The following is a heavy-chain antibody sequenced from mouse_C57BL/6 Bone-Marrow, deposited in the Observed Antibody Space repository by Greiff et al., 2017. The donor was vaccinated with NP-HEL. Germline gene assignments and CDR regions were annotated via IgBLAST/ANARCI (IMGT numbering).Heavy chain of an antibody. Sequence: QVQLQQPGAELVKPGASVKLSCKASGYTFTSYWMQWVKQRPGQGLEWIGEIDPSDSYTNYNQKFKGKATLTVDTSSSTAYMQRSSLTSEDSAVYYCARDGSSYGWYFDVWGTGTTVTVSS. CDR2: IDPSDSYT. CDR3: ARDGSSYGWYFDV. CDR1: GYTFTSYW. V-gene: IGHV1-50*01. D-gene: IGHD1-1*01. J-gene: IGHJ1*03.